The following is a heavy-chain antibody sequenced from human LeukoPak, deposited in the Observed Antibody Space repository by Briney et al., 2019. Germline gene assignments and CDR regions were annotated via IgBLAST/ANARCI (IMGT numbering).Heavy chain of an antibody. Sequence: GGSLRLSCAASGFTFSDYYMSWFRQAPGAGLEWLSYINLNNGTMYYADSVRGRFAISRENTKNSLYLQMNSLRGEDTAVYYCVRAYSRGYSDDFDFWGQGTLVTVSS. CDR1: GFTFSDYY. CDR3: VRAYSRGYSDDFDF. J-gene: IGHJ4*02. D-gene: IGHD3-22*01. V-gene: IGHV3-11*01. CDR2: INLNNGTM.